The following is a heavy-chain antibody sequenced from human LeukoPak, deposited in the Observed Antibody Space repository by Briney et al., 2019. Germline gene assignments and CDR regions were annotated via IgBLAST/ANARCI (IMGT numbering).Heavy chain of an antibody. D-gene: IGHD5-12*01. V-gene: IGHV3-53*01. CDR1: GFTVSNNY. CDR3: ARDSDSGYGPFAP. J-gene: IGHJ5*02. CDR2: IHSGGTT. Sequence: GVSLRLSCAASGFTVSNNYMSWVRQAPGKGLEWVSVIHSGGTTNYADSVQGRFTISRDNSKTTVYLHMNSLGAEDTAVYYCARDSDSGYGPFAPWGQGTLVTVSS.